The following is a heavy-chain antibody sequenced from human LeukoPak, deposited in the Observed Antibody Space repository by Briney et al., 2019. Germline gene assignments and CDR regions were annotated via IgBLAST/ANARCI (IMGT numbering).Heavy chain of an antibody. D-gene: IGHD6-13*01. Sequence: GGSLRLSCAASGFTFSSYSMNWVRQAPGKGLEWVSSISSSSSYIYYADSVKGRFTISRDNAKNPLYLQMNSLRAEDAAVYYCARDSAAAGPVDYWGQGTLVTVSS. CDR1: GFTFSSYS. CDR2: ISSSSSYI. CDR3: ARDSAAAGPVDY. J-gene: IGHJ4*02. V-gene: IGHV3-21*01.